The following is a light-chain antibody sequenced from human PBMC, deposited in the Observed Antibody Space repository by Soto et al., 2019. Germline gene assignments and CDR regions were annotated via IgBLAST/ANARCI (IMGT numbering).Light chain of an antibody. Sequence: QSVLTQPPSVSAAPGQKVTISGYGSSSNIETNPVSWYRHLPGTVPKLLIHNDDKRPSGIPDRFSGSKSGTSATLGITGLQTGDEADYYCGTWDASLSAGVFGGGTKVTVL. CDR1: SSNIETNP. CDR2: NDD. V-gene: IGLV1-51*01. CDR3: GTWDASLSAGV. J-gene: IGLJ2*01.